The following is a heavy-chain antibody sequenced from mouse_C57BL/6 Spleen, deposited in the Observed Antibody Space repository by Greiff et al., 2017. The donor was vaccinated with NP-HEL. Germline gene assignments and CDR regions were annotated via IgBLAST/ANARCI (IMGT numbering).Heavy chain of an antibody. V-gene: IGHV3-6*01. CDR1: GYSITSGYY. J-gene: IGHJ1*03. Sequence: VQLQQSGPGLVKPSQSLSLTCSVTGYSITSGYYWNWIRQFPGNKLEWMGYISYDGSNNYNPSLKNRISITRDTSKNQFFLKLNSVTTEDTATYYCARCYGSRYWYFDVWGTGTTVTVSS. D-gene: IGHD1-1*01. CDR2: ISYDGSN. CDR3: ARCYGSRYWYFDV.